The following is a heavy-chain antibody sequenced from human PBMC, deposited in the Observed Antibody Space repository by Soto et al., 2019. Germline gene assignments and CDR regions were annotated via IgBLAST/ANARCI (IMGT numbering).Heavy chain of an antibody. CDR1: GDSISSYY. D-gene: IGHD3-16*01. Sequence: PSETLSLTCTVSGDSISSYYWSWIRQPPGKGLEWIGYIYDSGSTNYNPSLKSRVAISVDTSKNQFSLQLKSVSAADTAVYYCARLRNNYAGLDYWGQGTPVTVSS. CDR2: IYDSGST. J-gene: IGHJ4*02. V-gene: IGHV4-59*08. CDR3: ARLRNNYAGLDY.